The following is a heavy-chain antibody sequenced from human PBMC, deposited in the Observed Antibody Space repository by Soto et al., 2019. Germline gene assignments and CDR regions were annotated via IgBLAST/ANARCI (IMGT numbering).Heavy chain of an antibody. V-gene: IGHV3-30*04. D-gene: IGHD3-10*01. CDR3: ARSRSGAVADSFDF. Sequence: QVQVVESGGGVVQPGRSLRLSCAASGFTFSRYAIHWVRQAPGKGLEWVAVISRDGTNKYYVDSVKGRFTISRDNSRDTLCWQMNSLRHEDAAVYYCARSRSGAVADSFDFLGQGTLVTVSS. CDR1: GFTFSRYA. J-gene: IGHJ4*02. CDR2: ISRDGTNK.